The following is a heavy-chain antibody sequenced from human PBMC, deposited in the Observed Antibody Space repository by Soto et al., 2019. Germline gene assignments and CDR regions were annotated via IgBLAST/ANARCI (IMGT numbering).Heavy chain of an antibody. V-gene: IGHV3-30-3*01. J-gene: IGHJ6*02. D-gene: IGHD5-18*01. CDR1: GFTFSSYA. Sequence: QVQLVESGGGVVQPGRSLRLSCAASGFTFSSYAMHWVRQAPGKGLEWVAVISYDGSNKYYADSVKGRFTISRDNSKNTLYLQMKSLRAEDTAVYYCAGGPDTAMAIYYYYGMDVWGQGTTVTVSS. CDR2: ISYDGSNK. CDR3: AGGPDTAMAIYYYYGMDV.